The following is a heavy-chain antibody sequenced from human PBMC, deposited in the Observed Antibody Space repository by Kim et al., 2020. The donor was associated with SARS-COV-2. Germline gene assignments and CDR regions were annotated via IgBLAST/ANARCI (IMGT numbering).Heavy chain of an antibody. Sequence: SETLSLTCAVYGGSFSGYQWSWIRQSPGKGLEWIGQINDSGSTNYNPSLKSRVTISVDTSKNQFSLKLTSATAADTAVYYCSRGAPGYWGKGTPLT. CDR1: GGSFSGYQ. CDR2: INDSGST. J-gene: IGHJ1*01. V-gene: IGHV4-34*01. D-gene: IGHD5-12*01. CDR3: SRGAPGY.